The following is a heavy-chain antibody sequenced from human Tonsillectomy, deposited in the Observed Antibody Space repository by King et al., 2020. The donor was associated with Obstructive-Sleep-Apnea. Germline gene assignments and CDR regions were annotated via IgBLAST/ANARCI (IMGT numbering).Heavy chain of an antibody. V-gene: IGHV4-59*01. CDR2: IYYSGST. J-gene: IGHJ4*02. Sequence: QLQESGPGLVKPSETLSLTCTVSGGSISSYYWSWIRQPPGKGLEWIVYIYYSGSTNYNPSLKSRVTISVDTSKNQFSLKLSSVTAADTAVYYCARADGYQYFDYWGQGTLVTVSS. CDR1: GGSISSYY. D-gene: IGHD5-18*01. CDR3: ARADGYQYFDY.